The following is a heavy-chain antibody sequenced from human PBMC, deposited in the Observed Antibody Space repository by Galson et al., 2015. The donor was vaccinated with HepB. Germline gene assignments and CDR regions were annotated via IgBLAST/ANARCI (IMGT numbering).Heavy chain of an antibody. CDR3: AKAGLQYCSRTSCSYYFDS. D-gene: IGHD2-2*01. J-gene: IGHJ4*02. V-gene: IGHV4-30-2*01. CDR2: IYESGDS. Sequence: TLSLTCAVSGDSISGGPYPWSWIRQPPGKGLEWIGYIYESGDSYYNPSLKSRVTISADMSKNEFSLRLSSVTAADTAVYYCAKAGLQYCSRTSCSYYFDSWGQGTLVTVSS. CDR1: GDSISGGPYP.